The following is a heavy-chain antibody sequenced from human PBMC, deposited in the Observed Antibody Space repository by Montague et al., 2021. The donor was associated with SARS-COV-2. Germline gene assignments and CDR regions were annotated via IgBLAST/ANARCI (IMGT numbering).Heavy chain of an antibody. D-gene: IGHD3-22*01. CDR2: INHSGST. J-gene: IGHJ2*01. Sequence: SETLSLTCSVSGGSIRSDTSYYNWFRQPDGKGLEWIGEINHSGSTNYNPSLRSRVTISVDTSKNQFSLKLSAVTAADTAVYYCARGAPTISMILVVMTGAGWYFDLWGRGTLVTVSS. CDR3: ARGAPTISMILVVMTGAGWYFDL. CDR1: GGSIRSDTSY. V-gene: IGHV4-61*10.